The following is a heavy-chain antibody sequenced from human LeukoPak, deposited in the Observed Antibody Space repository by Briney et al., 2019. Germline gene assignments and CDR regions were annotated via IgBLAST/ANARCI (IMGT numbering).Heavy chain of an antibody. CDR1: GFTFSSYG. CDR3: AKEDDYGDLFDY. D-gene: IGHD4-17*01. V-gene: IGHV3-33*06. J-gene: IGHJ4*02. Sequence: PGGSLRLSCVGSGFTFSSYGMHWARQPPGKGLEWVAAIWNDGTDEFYSDSVKGRFTISRDNSKSTVYLQMNSLRAEDTAVYYCAKEDDYGDLFDYWGQGTLVTVSS. CDR2: IWNDGTDE.